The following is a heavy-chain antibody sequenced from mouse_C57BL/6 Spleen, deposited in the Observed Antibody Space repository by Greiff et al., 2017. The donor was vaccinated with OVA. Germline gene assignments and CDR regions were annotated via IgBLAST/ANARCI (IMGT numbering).Heavy chain of an antibody. V-gene: IGHV1-81*01. D-gene: IGHD1-1*01. CDR3: ARRGYYGSRGGDYFDH. Sequence: VQLQQSGAELARPGASVKLSCKASGYTFTSYGISWVKQRTGQGLEWIGEIYPRSGNTYYTEKFKGKATLTADKSSSTAYMELRSLTSEDSAVYFCARRGYYGSRGGDYFDHWGQGTTLTVSS. J-gene: IGHJ2*01. CDR1: GYTFTSYG. CDR2: IYPRSGNT.